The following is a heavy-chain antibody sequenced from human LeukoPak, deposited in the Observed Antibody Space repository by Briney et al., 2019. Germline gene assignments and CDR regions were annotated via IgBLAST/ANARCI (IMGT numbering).Heavy chain of an antibody. D-gene: IGHD3-22*01. CDR2: IYHSGST. J-gene: IGHJ4*02. V-gene: IGHV4-38-2*02. CDR1: GYSISSGYY. Sequence: PSETLSLTCTVSGYSISSGYYWGWIRQPPGKGLEWIGSIYHSGSTYYNPSLKSRVTISVDTSKNQFSLKLSSVTAADTAVYYCARRNYYDSSGYVSVEWSQGTLVTVSS. CDR3: ARRNYYDSSGYVSVE.